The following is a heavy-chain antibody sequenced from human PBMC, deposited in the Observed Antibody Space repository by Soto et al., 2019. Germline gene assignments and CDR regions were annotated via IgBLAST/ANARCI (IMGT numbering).Heavy chain of an antibody. J-gene: IGHJ5*02. Sequence: RRLSCEASGFIFSTNAMNWVRQAPGKGPEWLSYISRDGGTIYYSSSVQGRFTVSRDNTRNSLFLQMNSLRAEDTAFYYCALLRESWGQGAQVNVSS. V-gene: IGHV3-48*03. CDR2: ISRDGGTI. CDR1: GFIFSTNA. D-gene: IGHD2-21*02. CDR3: ALLRES.